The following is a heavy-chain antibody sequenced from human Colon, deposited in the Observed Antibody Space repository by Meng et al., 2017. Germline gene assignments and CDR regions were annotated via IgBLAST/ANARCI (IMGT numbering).Heavy chain of an antibody. CDR2: LYSGRIT. D-gene: IGHD3-16*02. CDR1: GFTLKNNY. V-gene: IGHV3-66*02. CDR3: ATESFAA. Sequence: EVRLGESGGGLVKPGGSLRLSCVVSGFTLKNNYIHWVRQDPVRGLEWVAILYSGRITYYADSVKGRFTISRDDSKNTVHLQMNSLTVDDTALYYCATESFAAWGQGTLVTVSS. J-gene: IGHJ5*02.